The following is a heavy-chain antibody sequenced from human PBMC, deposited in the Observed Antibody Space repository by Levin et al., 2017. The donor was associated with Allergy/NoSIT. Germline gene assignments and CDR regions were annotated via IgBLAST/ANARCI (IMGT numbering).Heavy chain of an antibody. CDR2: INHSGST. Sequence: SETLSLTCAVYGGSFSGYYWSWIRQPPGKGLEWIGEINHSGSTNYNPSLKSRVTISVDTSKNQFSLKLSSVTAADTAVYYCARGKCQLLYGPFGGLWYWGQGTLVTVSS. V-gene: IGHV4-34*01. D-gene: IGHD2-2*02. CDR3: ARGKCQLLYGPFGGLWY. J-gene: IGHJ4*02. CDR1: GGSFSGYY.